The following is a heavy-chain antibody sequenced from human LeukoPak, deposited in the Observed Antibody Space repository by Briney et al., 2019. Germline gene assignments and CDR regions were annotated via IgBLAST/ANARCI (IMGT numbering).Heavy chain of an antibody. Sequence: GASVKVSCKASGYTFTSYAMHWVRQAPGQRLEWMGWINAGNGNTKYSQKFQGRVTITRDTSASTAYMELSSLRSEDTAVYYCARGGQWDDSSGYYPFDYWGQGTLVTVSS. J-gene: IGHJ4*02. CDR2: INAGNGNT. CDR1: GYTFTSYA. D-gene: IGHD3-22*01. CDR3: ARGGQWDDSSGYYPFDY. V-gene: IGHV1-3*01.